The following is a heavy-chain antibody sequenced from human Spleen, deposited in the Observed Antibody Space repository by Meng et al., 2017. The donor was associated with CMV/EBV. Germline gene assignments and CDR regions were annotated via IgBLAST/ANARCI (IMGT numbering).Heavy chain of an antibody. CDR2: IYSGGST. Sequence: GGSLRLSCAASGFTVSSNYMSWVRQAPGKGLEWVSVIYSGGSTYYADSVKGRFTISRDNAKNTLYLQMNSLRAEDPAVYFCAGFGVTITNGMDVWGQGTTVTVSS. CDR1: GFTVSSNY. J-gene: IGHJ6*02. CDR3: AGFGVTITNGMDV. V-gene: IGHV3-53*01. D-gene: IGHD3-3*01.